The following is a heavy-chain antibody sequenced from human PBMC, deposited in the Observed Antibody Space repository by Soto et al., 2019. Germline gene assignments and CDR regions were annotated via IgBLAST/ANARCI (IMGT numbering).Heavy chain of an antibody. V-gene: IGHV1-2*02. D-gene: IGHD5-12*01. CDR1: GYTFTGHY. CDR2: IGPESGAT. Sequence: GASVKVSRKASGYTFTGHYIHWVRQAPEQGPEWMGEIGPESGATRYAQKFQGRVTMTMDMSITTVYMELSNLSPDDTAVYYCGRGRSGQIVVFYWGQGTPVTVSS. J-gene: IGHJ4*02. CDR3: GRGRSGQIVVFY.